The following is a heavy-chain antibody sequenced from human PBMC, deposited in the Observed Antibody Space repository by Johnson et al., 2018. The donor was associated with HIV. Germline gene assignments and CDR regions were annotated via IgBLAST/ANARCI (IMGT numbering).Heavy chain of an antibody. CDR1: GFTFNNYG. Sequence: QMLLVESGGGVVQPGRSLRLSCAASGFTFNNYGIHWVRQAPGKGLEWVAVTSFDGNNNHYADSVKGRFTISRDNAKNSLYLQMNSLRAEDTAVYYCARVGTARPRVRAYDIWGQGTTVTVSS. CDR3: ARVGTARPRVRAYDI. CDR2: TSFDGNNN. J-gene: IGHJ3*02. V-gene: IGHV3-30*03. D-gene: IGHD6-6*01.